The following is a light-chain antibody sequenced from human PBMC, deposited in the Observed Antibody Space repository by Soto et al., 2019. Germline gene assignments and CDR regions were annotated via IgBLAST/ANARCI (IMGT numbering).Light chain of an antibody. J-gene: IGLJ1*01. V-gene: IGLV1-40*01. Sequence: GAAPKLLIYSNAIRPSGVPDRFSGSKSGTSASLAITGLRAEDEADYYCQSYDSSLSNYVFGTGTKATVL. CDR2: SNA. CDR3: QSYDSSLSNYV.